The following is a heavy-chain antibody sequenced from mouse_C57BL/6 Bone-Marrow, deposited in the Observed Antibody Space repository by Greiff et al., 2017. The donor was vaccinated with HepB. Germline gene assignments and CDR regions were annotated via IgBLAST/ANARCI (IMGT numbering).Heavy chain of an antibody. CDR2: ISNGGGST. V-gene: IGHV5-12*01. CDR1: GFTFSDYY. J-gene: IGHJ3*01. Sequence: EVQGVESGGGLVQPGGSLKLSCAASGFTFSDYYMYWVRQTPEKRLEWVAYISNGGGSTYYPDTVKGRFTISRDNAKNTLYLQMSRLKSEDTAMYYCAGYYDYDEGFAYWGQGTLVTVSA. CDR3: AGYYDYDEGFAY. D-gene: IGHD2-4*01.